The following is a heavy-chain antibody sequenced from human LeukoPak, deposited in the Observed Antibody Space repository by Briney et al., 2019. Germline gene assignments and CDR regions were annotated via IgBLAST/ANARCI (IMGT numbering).Heavy chain of an antibody. Sequence: SETLSLTCAVSGYSISSSNYWAWIRQPPGKGLEWIGHIYYSGSIYYNPSLKSRVTMSVDTSKNQFSLKLSSVTAVDTAVYYCARKATTGPTKAAFDIWGQGTMVTVSS. J-gene: IGHJ3*02. D-gene: IGHD4-17*01. CDR3: ARKATTGPTKAAFDI. CDR1: GYSISSSNY. V-gene: IGHV4-28*05. CDR2: IYYSGSI.